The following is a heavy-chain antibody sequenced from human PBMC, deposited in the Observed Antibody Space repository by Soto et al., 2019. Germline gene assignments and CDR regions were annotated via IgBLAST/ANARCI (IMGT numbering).Heavy chain of an antibody. V-gene: IGHV4-31*03. D-gene: IGHD1-1*01. CDR1: RGSMTNDYYY. J-gene: IGHJ4*02. CDR3: ARWVEVSLDYFDS. CDR2: IFHSGRT. Sequence: SETLSLTCSVSRGSMTNDYYYWGWVRQRPGKGLEWIGHIFHSGRTYYNPSLKSRLSIGVDTSINRFSLNLNSLTAADTAVYYCARWVEVSLDYFDSWGPGISVTVSS.